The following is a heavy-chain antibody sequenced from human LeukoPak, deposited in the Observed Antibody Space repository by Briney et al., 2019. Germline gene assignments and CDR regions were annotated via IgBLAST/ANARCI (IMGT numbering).Heavy chain of an antibody. CDR3: TVAVAEY. Sequence: GGSLRLSCTASGFTFGDYAMTWVRQAPGKGLEWVGFIRSKAYGGTTEYAASVKGRFTISRDDSKSIAYLQMNSLKTEDTAVYYCTVAVAEYWGQGTLVTVSS. CDR1: GFTFGDYA. J-gene: IGHJ4*02. V-gene: IGHV3-49*04. D-gene: IGHD6-19*01. CDR2: IRSKAYGGTT.